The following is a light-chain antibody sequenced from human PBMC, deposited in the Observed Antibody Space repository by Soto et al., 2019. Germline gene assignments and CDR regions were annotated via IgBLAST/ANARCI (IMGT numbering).Light chain of an antibody. J-gene: IGLJ1*01. V-gene: IGLV1-47*01. CDR2: RNR. CDR1: DFNIGSNY. Sequence: QAVVTQPPSASGTPGQRVTISCSGSDFNIGSNYVYWYQQLPGTAPKLLIYRNRMRPSGVPDRFSGSKSGTSASLAISGLRSEDEADYYCAAWDDSLGGLYVFGIGTKVTVL. CDR3: AAWDDSLGGLYV.